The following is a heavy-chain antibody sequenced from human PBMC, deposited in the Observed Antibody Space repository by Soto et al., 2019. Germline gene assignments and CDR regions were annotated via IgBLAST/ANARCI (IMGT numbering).Heavy chain of an antibody. Sequence: QVQLVESGGGVVQPGRSLRLSCEASGFTFSGYGMHWVRQAPGKGLEWVAVISYYGTNEYYEDSVKGRFTISRDNSKNTLYLQMNSLRIEDPAVDFGAKEDPSGRYSSDSWGQGAQVTFSS. D-gene: IGHD1-26*01. CDR2: ISYYGTNE. J-gene: IGHJ4*02. V-gene: IGHV3-30*18. CDR3: AKEDPSGRYSSDS. CDR1: GFTFSGYG.